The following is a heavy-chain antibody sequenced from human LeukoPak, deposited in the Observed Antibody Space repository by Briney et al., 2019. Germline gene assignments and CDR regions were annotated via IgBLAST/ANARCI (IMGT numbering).Heavy chain of an antibody. CDR3: ARRAGAYSHPYDY. D-gene: IGHD4/OR15-4a*01. Sequence: PGGSLRLSCAASGFTFSSYAMSWARQAPGKGLEWVSNISGSGGSTYYADSAKGRFTISRDNSKNTLYLQMNSLRAEDTAVYYCARRAGAYSHPYDYWGQGTLVTVSS. V-gene: IGHV3-23*01. CDR1: GFTFSSYA. J-gene: IGHJ4*02. CDR2: ISGSGGST.